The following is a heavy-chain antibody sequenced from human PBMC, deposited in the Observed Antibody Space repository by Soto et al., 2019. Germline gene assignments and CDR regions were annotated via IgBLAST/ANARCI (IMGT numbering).Heavy chain of an antibody. CDR2: IYWHDDK. CDR1: GFSLSTSGVG. CDR3: AQRGGATVRPYYFEY. Sequence: SGPTLVNPTQTLTLTCTFSGFSLSTSGVGVNWIRQPPGKALELLALIYWHDDKRYSPSLKSRLTITKDTSKNQVVLTMTNMEPVDTATYYCAQRGGATVRPYYFEYWGQGAMVTLSS. V-gene: IGHV2-5*01. J-gene: IGHJ4*02. D-gene: IGHD3-16*01.